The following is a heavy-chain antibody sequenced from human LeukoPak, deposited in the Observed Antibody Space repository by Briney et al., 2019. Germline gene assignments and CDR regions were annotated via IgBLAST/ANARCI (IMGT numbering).Heavy chain of an antibody. V-gene: IGHV1-2*02. D-gene: IGHD6-13*01. J-gene: IGHJ6*03. Sequence: GASVKVSCKASGYTFTGYYMHWVRQAPGQGLEWMGWINPNSGGTNYAQKFQGRVTMTRDTSISTAYMELSRLRSDDTAVYYCARDLGGSSSWYSAHYYYYYYMDVWGKGTTVTVSS. CDR3: ARDLGGSSSWYSAHYYYYYYMDV. CDR2: INPNSGGT. CDR1: GYTFTGYY.